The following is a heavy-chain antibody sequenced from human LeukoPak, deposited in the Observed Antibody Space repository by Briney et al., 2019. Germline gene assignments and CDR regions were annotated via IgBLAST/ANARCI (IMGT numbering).Heavy chain of an antibody. CDR3: AKTRSIAAQIQYFGLDV. CDR2: ISGSGGST. V-gene: IGHV3-23*01. D-gene: IGHD6-6*01. Sequence: GGSLRLSCAASGITFSSYAMSWVRQAPGKGLEWVSAISGSGGSTYYADSVKGRFTISRDNSKNTLYLQMNSLRAEDTAVYYCAKTRSIAAQIQYFGLDVWGQGTTVTVSS. CDR1: GITFSSYA. J-gene: IGHJ6*02.